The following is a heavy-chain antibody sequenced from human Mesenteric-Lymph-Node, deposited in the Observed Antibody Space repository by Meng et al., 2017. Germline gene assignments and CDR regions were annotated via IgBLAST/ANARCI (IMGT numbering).Heavy chain of an antibody. J-gene: IGHJ4*02. CDR3: TRDHHQHTYYYDSSGYSTEYYFDY. Sequence: GESLKISCTASGFTFGDYAMSWVRQAPGKGLEWVGFIRSKAYGGTTEYAASVKGRFTISRDDSKSIAYLQMNSLKTEDTAVYYCTRDHHQHTYYYDSSGYSTEYYFDYWGQGTLVTVSS. D-gene: IGHD3-22*01. V-gene: IGHV3-49*04. CDR1: GFTFGDYA. CDR2: IRSKAYGGTT.